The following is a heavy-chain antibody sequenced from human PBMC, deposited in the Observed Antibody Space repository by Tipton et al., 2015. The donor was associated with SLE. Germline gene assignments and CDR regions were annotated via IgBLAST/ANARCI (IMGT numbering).Heavy chain of an antibody. D-gene: IGHD6-13*01. V-gene: IGHV4-39*01. Sequence: LRLSCTVSGGSISSSSYYWGWIRQPPGKGLEWIGSIYYSGSTYYNPSLKSRVTISVDTSKNQFSLKLSSVTAADTAVYYCASRIAADPYYYGMDVWGQGTTVTVSS. CDR3: ASRIAADPYYYGMDV. CDR1: GGSISSSSYY. CDR2: IYYSGST. J-gene: IGHJ6*02.